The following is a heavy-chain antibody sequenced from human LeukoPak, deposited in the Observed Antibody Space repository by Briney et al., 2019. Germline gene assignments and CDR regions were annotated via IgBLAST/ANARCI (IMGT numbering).Heavy chain of an antibody. V-gene: IGHV4-59*12. CDR1: GGSISSYY. D-gene: IGHD2-2*01. J-gene: IGHJ3*02. Sequence: SETLSLTCTVSGGSISSYYWTWIRQPPGKGLEWIGYVSYSGTTKYNPSLKSRVTMSVDTSKNQFSLKLSSVTAADTAVYYCARGQLLSGAFDIWGQGTMVTVSS. CDR2: VSYSGTT. CDR3: ARGQLLSGAFDI.